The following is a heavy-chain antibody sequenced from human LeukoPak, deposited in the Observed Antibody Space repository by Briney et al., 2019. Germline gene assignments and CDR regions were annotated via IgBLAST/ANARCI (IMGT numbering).Heavy chain of an antibody. D-gene: IGHD2-2*01. CDR1: GFTFNTYA. CDR2: ISGSGGGT. Sequence: PGGSLRLSCAALGFTFNTYAMSWVRQAPGKGLEWVSGISGSGGGTYYADSVKGRFTISRDNSKSTLYLQMNSLRVEDTAVYYCAKMGGRISAAVDNWGQGTLVTVSS. V-gene: IGHV3-23*01. J-gene: IGHJ4*02. CDR3: AKMGGRISAAVDN.